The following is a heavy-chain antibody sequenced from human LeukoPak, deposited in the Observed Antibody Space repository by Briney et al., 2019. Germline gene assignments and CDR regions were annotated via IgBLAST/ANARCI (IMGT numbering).Heavy chain of an antibody. CDR1: GFTLIHYA. J-gene: IGHJ4*02. V-gene: IGHV3-23*01. CDR2: ITCSGGSK. Sequence: PGGFLRLSCAASGFTLIHYAMSWVRQAPGKGLECASAITCSGGSKYYADSVRGRFTISRHNSKNTPYMQMNTLRAEDTAVYYCATLTTTGQNDYWGQGNLVTVSS. CDR3: ATLTTTGQNDY. D-gene: IGHD4-17*01.